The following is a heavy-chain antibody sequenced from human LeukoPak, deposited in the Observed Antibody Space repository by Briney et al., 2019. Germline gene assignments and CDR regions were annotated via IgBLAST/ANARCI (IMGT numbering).Heavy chain of an antibody. J-gene: IGHJ5*02. Sequence: ASVKVSCKASGYTFTGYYMHWVRQAPGQGLEWMGIINPSGGSTSYAQKFQGRVTMTRDMSTSTVYMELSSLRSEDTAVYYCARDQHNYGWFDPWGQGTLVTVSS. V-gene: IGHV1-46*01. CDR3: ARDQHNYGWFDP. CDR1: GYTFTGYY. CDR2: INPSGGST. D-gene: IGHD3-10*01.